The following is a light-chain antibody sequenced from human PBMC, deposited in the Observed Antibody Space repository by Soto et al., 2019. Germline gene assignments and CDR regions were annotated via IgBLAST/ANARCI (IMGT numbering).Light chain of an antibody. CDR2: RNN. CDR1: SSNIGSNY. Sequence: QSVLTQPPSASGTPGQRVTISCSGSSSNIGSNYVYWYQQLPGTAPKLLIYRNNQRPSGVPDRFSGSKSGTSASLAISGLRSEDEADYYCAAWDDGLSASYVCGTGTKVTVL. CDR3: AAWDDGLSASYV. J-gene: IGLJ1*01. V-gene: IGLV1-47*01.